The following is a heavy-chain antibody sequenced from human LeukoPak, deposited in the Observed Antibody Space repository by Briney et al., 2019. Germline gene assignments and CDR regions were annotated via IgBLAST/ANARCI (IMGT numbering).Heavy chain of an antibody. CDR3: VRDLIFVWTPGDDFDF. J-gene: IGHJ4*02. Sequence: GGSLRLSCEASGFAFSAYWMHWVRQAPGKGLEWVSRINEDATTITYADSVKGRFITSRDNSKKSLYLKMNNLRAEDTAVYYCVRDLIFVWTPGDDFDFWGQGTQVIVSS. CDR1: GFAFSAYW. V-gene: IGHV3-74*01. D-gene: IGHD3-16*01. CDR2: INEDATTI.